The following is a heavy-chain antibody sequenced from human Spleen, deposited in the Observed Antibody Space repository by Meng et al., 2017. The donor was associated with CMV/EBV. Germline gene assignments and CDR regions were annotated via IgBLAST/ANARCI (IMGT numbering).Heavy chain of an antibody. CDR3: ARDGWDQAYYYYYYGMDV. D-gene: IGHD1-26*01. CDR2: IIPIFGTA. V-gene: IGHV1-69*05. Sequence: SVKVSCKASGGTFSSYAISWVRQAPGQGLEWMGGIIPIFGTANYAQKFQGRVTITTDESTSTAYMELSSLRSEDTAVYYCARDGWDQAYYYYYYGMDVWGQGTTVTVSS. CDR1: GGTFSSYA. J-gene: IGHJ6*02.